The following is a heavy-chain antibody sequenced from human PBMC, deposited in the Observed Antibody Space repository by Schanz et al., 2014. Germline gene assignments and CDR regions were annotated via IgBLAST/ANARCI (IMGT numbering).Heavy chain of an antibody. CDR3: ARVGLIAAVKNWFDP. D-gene: IGHD6-6*01. Sequence: QVRLVQSGAEVKKPGASVKVSCKASGYTFIDYSLNWVRQAPGQGLEWMGWISAYNGNTNYAQKFQGRVTVTTDTSASTVYLELRSLRSDDTGVYYCARVGLIAAVKNWFDPWGQGTLVTVSS. CDR2: ISAYNGNT. J-gene: IGHJ5*02. V-gene: IGHV1-18*04. CDR1: GYTFIDYS.